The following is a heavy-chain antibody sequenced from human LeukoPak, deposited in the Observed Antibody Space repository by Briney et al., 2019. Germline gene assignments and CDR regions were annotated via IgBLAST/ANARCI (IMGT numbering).Heavy chain of an antibody. CDR2: ISYDGSNK. Sequence: GGSLRLSCAASGFTFSSYAMHWVRQAPGKGLEWVAVISYDGSNKYYADSVKGRFTISRDNSKNTLYLQMNSLRAEDTAVYYCASGDGRIAAAGKEGYWGQGTLVTVSS. CDR1: GFTFSSYA. J-gene: IGHJ4*02. D-gene: IGHD6-13*01. CDR3: ASGDGRIAAAGKEGY. V-gene: IGHV3-30-3*01.